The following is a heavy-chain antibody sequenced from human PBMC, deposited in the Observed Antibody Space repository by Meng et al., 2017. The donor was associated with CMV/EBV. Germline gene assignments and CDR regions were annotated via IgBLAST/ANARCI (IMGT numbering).Heavy chain of an antibody. D-gene: IGHD6-13*01. CDR2: ISSSSSYI. Sequence: GGFLRLSCAASGFTLSSYSMNWVRQAPGKGLEWVSSISSSSSYIYYADSVKGRFTISRDNAKNSLYLQMNSLRAEDTAVYYCASFGVAAAPLGMDVWGQVTTVTVSS. CDR1: GFTLSSYS. V-gene: IGHV3-21*01. CDR3: ASFGVAAAPLGMDV. J-gene: IGHJ6*02.